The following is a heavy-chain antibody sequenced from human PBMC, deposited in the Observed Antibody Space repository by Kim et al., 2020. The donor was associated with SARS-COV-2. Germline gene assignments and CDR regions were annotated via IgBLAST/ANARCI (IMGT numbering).Heavy chain of an antibody. CDR2: INHSGST. D-gene: IGHD3-10*01. CDR1: GGSFSGYY. CDR3: ARGGGYYYGSGPTLGMDV. Sequence: SETLSLTCAVYGGSFSGYYWSWIRQPPGKGLEWIGEINHSGSTNYNPSLKSRVTISVDTSKNQFSLKLSSVTAADTAVYYCARGGGYYYGSGPTLGMDV. V-gene: IGHV4-34*01. J-gene: IGHJ6*01.